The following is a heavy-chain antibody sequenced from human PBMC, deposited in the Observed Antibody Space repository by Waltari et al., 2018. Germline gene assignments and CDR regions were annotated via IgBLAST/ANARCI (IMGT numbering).Heavy chain of an antibody. CDR3: AKDGSGEDYSFDY. J-gene: IGHJ4*02. D-gene: IGHD4-4*01. CDR2: ISGSGGST. V-gene: IGHV3-23*01. Sequence: EVQLLESGGGLVQPGGSLRLSCAASGFTFSSYAMSWVRQAPGKGLEWVSAISGSGGSTYYADSVKGRFTISRDNSKNTLDLQMNSLRAEDTAVYYCAKDGSGEDYSFDYWGQGTLVTVSS. CDR1: GFTFSSYA.